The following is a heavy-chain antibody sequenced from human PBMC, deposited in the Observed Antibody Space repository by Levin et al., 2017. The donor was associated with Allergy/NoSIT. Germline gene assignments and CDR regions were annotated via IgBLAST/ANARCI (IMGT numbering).Heavy chain of an antibody. D-gene: IGHD3-10*01. V-gene: IGHV4-59*01. CDR3: ARGYYYGSGDKFDY. J-gene: IGHJ4*02. Sequence: RTSETLSLTCTVSGGSISSYYWSWIRQPPGKGLEWIGYIYYSGSTNYNPSLKSRVTISVDTSKNQFSLKLSSVTAADTAVYYCARGYYYGSGDKFDYWGQGTLVTVSS. CDR2: IYYSGST. CDR1: GGSISSYY.